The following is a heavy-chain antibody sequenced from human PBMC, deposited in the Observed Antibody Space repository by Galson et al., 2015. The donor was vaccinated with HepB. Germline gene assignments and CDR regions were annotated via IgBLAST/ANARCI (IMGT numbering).Heavy chain of an antibody. V-gene: IGHV3-21*01. CDR3: ATYDYGGGNDY. CDR1: GFTFSSYA. Sequence: SLRLSCAASGFTFSSYAMHWVRQAPGKGLEWVSSISSSSSYIYYADSVKGRFTISRDNAKNSLYLQMNSLRAEDTAVYYCATYDYGGGNDYWGQGTLVTVSS. D-gene: IGHD4-23*01. CDR2: ISSSSSYI. J-gene: IGHJ4*02.